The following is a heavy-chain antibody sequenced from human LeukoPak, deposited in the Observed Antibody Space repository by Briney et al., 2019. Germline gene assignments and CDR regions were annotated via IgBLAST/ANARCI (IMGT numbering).Heavy chain of an antibody. CDR2: ISGSGGNT. CDR3: ANEYSKGDI. J-gene: IGHJ3*02. D-gene: IGHD4-11*01. CDR1: GFTFSNYV. Sequence: GGSLRLSCAASGFTFSNYVMSWVRQAPGKGLEWVSGISGSGGNTYYADSVKGRFTISRDNSKNTLYLQMNSLRAEDAAVYYCANEYSKGDIWGQGTMVTVSS. V-gene: IGHV3-23*01.